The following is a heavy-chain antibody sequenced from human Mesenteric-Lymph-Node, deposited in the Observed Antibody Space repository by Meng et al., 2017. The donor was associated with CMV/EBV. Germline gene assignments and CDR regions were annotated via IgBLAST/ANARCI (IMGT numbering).Heavy chain of an antibody. CDR2: IYYSGST. CDR1: SISSYY. CDR3: ARRKRIAVAGTVRDDAFDI. D-gene: IGHD6-19*01. V-gene: IGHV4-59*01. Sequence: SISSYYWSLIRQTPGKGLEWIGYIYYSGSTNYSPSLKSRVTISVDTSNNQFSLKLSSVTAADTAVYYCARRKRIAVAGTVRDDAFDIWGQGTMVTVSS. J-gene: IGHJ3*02.